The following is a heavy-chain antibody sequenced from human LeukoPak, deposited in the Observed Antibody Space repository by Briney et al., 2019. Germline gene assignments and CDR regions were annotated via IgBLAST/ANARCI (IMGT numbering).Heavy chain of an antibody. Sequence: GGSLRLSCAASGFTFSSYAMHWVRQAPGKGLEGVAVISYDGSNKYYADSVKGRFTISRDNSKNTLYLQMNSLRAEDTAVYYCARDLVPAAEYYYYYGMDVWGKGTTVTVSS. V-gene: IGHV3-30*04. CDR3: ARDLVPAAEYYYYYGMDV. D-gene: IGHD6-13*01. CDR2: ISYDGSNK. J-gene: IGHJ6*04. CDR1: GFTFSSYA.